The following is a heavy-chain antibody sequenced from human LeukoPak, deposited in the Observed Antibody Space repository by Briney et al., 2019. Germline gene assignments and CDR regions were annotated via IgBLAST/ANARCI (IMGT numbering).Heavy chain of an antibody. CDR3: ARDRGGYSGSY. Sequence: GGSLRLSCAASGFTFSSYAMSWVRQAPGKGLEWVSAISGSGGSTYYADSVKGRFTISRDNSKNTLYLQMNSLRAEDTAVYYCARDRGGYSGSYWGQGTLVTVSS. V-gene: IGHV3-23*01. D-gene: IGHD1-26*01. CDR2: ISGSGGST. J-gene: IGHJ4*02. CDR1: GFTFSSYA.